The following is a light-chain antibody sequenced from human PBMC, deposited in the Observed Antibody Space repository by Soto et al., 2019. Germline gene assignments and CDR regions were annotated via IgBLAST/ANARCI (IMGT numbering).Light chain of an antibody. CDR1: SGHSSYA. V-gene: IGLV4-69*01. Sequence: QAVVTQSPSASASLGASVKLTCTLSSGHSSYAITWHQQQPEKVPRYLMKLNSDGSHSKGDGIPDRFSGSSSGAERYLTISSLQSEDEADYYCQTWGTGIVVFGGGTKVTVL. J-gene: IGLJ2*01. CDR2: LNSDGSH. CDR3: QTWGTGIVV.